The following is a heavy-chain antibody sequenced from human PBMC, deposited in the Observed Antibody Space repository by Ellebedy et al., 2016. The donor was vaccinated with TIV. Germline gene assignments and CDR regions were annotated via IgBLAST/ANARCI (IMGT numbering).Heavy chain of an antibody. Sequence: GESLKISCAASGFTFRTYSLNWFRQAPGQGLEWVSSISSSSQYIYYADSVKGRFIIARDKAKNSLYLEMKSLRVEDTAVYFCSRDEVTGTGYWGQGTLVIVSS. CDR2: ISSSSQYI. J-gene: IGHJ4*02. CDR3: SRDEVTGTGY. D-gene: IGHD1-14*01. CDR1: GFTFRTYS. V-gene: IGHV3-21*06.